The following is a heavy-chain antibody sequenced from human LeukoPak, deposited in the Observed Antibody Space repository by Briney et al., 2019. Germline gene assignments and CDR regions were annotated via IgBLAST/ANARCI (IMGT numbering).Heavy chain of an antibody. D-gene: IGHD3-22*01. Sequence: GRSLRLSCAASGFTFDDYAMHWVRQAPGKGLEWVSGISWNSGSIGYADSVKGRFTISRDNAKNSLYLQMNSLRAEDTALYYCAKDDSSGYRDDAFDIWGQGTMVTVSS. CDR3: AKDDSSGYRDDAFDI. CDR2: ISWNSGSI. CDR1: GFTFDDYA. J-gene: IGHJ3*02. V-gene: IGHV3-9*01.